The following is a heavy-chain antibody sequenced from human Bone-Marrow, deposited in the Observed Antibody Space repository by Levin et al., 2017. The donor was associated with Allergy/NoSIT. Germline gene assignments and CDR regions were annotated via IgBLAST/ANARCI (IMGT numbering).Heavy chain of an antibody. D-gene: IGHD3-3*01. CDR2: IKSKINGGTT. Sequence: GGSLRLSCAASGFSFSNAWMSWVRQAPGKGLEWVGRIKSKINGGTTDYSAPVQGRFTISRDDSKNTVYLQMNSLRAEDTAVYYCTTDPEASTDFCGGYSLIFDHWGQGSLVTVSS. CDR1: GFSFSNAW. J-gene: IGHJ4*02. V-gene: IGHV3-15*01. CDR3: TTDPEASTDFCGGYSLIFDH.